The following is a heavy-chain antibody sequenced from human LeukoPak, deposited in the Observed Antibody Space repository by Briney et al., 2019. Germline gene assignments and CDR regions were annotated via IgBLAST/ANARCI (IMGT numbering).Heavy chain of an antibody. CDR2: ISSSGDT. J-gene: IGHJ3*02. CDR3: AKDRGGGRDAFDI. CDR1: GDSISSYA. D-gene: IGHD3-10*01. Sequence: SETLSLTCTASGDSISSYAWSWIRRPPGKGLEWIGDISSSGDTNYSPSLKSRLTISVDMSKNQFSLKLRSVTAADTAVYYCAKDRGGGRDAFDIWGQGTVVTVSS. V-gene: IGHV4-59*01.